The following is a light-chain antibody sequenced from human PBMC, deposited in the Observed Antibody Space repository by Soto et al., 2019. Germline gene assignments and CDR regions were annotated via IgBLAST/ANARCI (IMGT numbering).Light chain of an antibody. CDR1: SGNIASTY. CDR3: VTWDDSLNRPV. J-gene: IGLJ2*01. V-gene: IGLV6-57*04. Sequence: NFMLTQPHSVSESPGKTVTISCTRSSGNIASTYVQWYQQRPGSAPSTVIYENNQRPSGVPDRFSGSKSGTSASLAISWLQSEDEADYYCVTWDDSLNRPVFGGGTKLTVL. CDR2: ENN.